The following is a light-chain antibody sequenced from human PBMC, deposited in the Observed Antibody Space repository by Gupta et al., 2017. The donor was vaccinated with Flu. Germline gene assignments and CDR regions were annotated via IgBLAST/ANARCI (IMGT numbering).Light chain of an antibody. J-gene: IGKJ2*03. CDR2: AAS. CDR3: QQSDSDPRYS. CDR1: QGISSY. V-gene: IGKV1-39*01. Sequence: DIQMTQSPSALSASVGDSVTITCRASQGISSYLNWYQQKPGKAPKLLIYAASSWQSGVASRFSGSGSGTEFTLTISRLHPEDFATYDCQQSDSDPRYSFGQGTKLEIK.